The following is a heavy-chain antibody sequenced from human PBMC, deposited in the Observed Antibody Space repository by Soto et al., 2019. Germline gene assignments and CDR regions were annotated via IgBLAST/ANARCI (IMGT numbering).Heavy chain of an antibody. CDR2: IYYSGST. D-gene: IGHD5-18*01. V-gene: IGHV4-59*01. J-gene: IGHJ4*02. Sequence: PSETLSLTFTVSGGSISSYYWSWIRQPPGKGLEWIGYIYYSGSTNYNPSLKSRVTISVDTSKNQFSLRLSSVTAADTAVYYCARAVPIQFFDYWRQGTLVTVSS. CDR1: GGSISSYY. CDR3: ARAVPIQFFDY.